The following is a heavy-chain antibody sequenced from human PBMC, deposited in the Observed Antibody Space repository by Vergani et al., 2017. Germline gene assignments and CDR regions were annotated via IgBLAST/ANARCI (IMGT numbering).Heavy chain of an antibody. Sequence: EVQLLESGGGLVQPGGSLRLSCAASGFTFSSYAMSWVRQAPGKGLEWVSALSGSGGSTYYAESVKGRFTISSDNSQNTLYLQMNSLRAEDTAVYYCAKEMRIKYYYYYGMDVWGQGTTVTVAS. J-gene: IGHJ6*02. CDR2: LSGSGGST. V-gene: IGHV3-23*01. CDR1: GFTFSSYA. CDR3: AKEMRIKYYYYYGMDV.